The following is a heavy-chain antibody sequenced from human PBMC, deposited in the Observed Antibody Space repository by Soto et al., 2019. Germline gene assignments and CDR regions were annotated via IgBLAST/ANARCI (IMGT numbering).Heavy chain of an antibody. CDR3: ARDQEWLRLDY. J-gene: IGHJ4*02. D-gene: IGHD5-12*01. Sequence: GGSLRLSCAASGFTFSSYGMHWVRQAPGKGLEWVAVIWYDGSNKYYADSVKGRFTISRDNSKNTLYLQMNSLRAEDTAVYYCARDQEWLRLDYWDQGTLVTVSS. CDR2: IWYDGSNK. CDR1: GFTFSSYG. V-gene: IGHV3-33*01.